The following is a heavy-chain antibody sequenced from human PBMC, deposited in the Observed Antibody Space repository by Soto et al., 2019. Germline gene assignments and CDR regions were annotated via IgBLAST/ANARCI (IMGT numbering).Heavy chain of an antibody. D-gene: IGHD3-3*01. CDR2: ISDSGNT. CDR1: GGSISSYS. J-gene: IGHJ6*02. Sequence: PSETLSLTCIFSGGSISSYSWNWIRQPAGKGLEWIGRISDSGNTNHNPTLQSRVALSLDKSKKQFSLKLTSVTVADTAVYYCEAWSSYYTLDVWGQGTKVTVYS. CDR3: EAWSSYYTLDV. V-gene: IGHV4-4*07.